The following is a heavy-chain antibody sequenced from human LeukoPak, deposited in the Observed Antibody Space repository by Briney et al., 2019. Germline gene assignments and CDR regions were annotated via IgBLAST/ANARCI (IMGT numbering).Heavy chain of an antibody. V-gene: IGHV1-2*02. J-gene: IGHJ3*02. CDR3: AREGDWDAFDI. D-gene: IGHD3/OR15-3a*01. CDR2: INTNSGDT. CDR1: GYSFTAYY. Sequence: ASVKVSCKASGYSFTAYYMQWVRQAPGQGLEWMGWINTNSGDTNSAQRFQGRVTMTRYMFIGTAYMELSGLRSDDTAVYYCAREGDWDAFDIWGQGTMVTVSS.